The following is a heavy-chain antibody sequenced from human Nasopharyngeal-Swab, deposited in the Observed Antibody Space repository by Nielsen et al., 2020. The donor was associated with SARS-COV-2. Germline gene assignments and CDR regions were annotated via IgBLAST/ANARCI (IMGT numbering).Heavy chain of an antibody. Sequence: GGSLRLSCVASGFTFSSYAMTWVRQAPGKGLEWVSVVTGSGYGTDYADSVKGRFTISRDNAKNTLYLQMNSLRAEDTAVYYCARKDVFAYGVDAFDIWGQGTMVTVSS. V-gene: IGHV3-23*01. CDR2: VTGSGYGT. J-gene: IGHJ3*02. D-gene: IGHD3-10*01. CDR3: ARKDVFAYGVDAFDI. CDR1: GFTFSSYA.